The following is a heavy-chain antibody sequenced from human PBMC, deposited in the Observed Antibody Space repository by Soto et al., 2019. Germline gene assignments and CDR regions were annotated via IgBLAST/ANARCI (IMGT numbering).Heavy chain of an antibody. Sequence: SETLSLTCTVSGGSISSSSYYWGWIRQPPGKGLEWIGSIYYSGSTYYNPSLKSRVTISVDTSKNQFSLKLSSVTAADTAVYYCARTVEGIAVAGTRYYFDYWGQGTLVTVSS. CDR1: GGSISSSSYY. D-gene: IGHD6-19*01. CDR3: ARTVEGIAVAGTRYYFDY. J-gene: IGHJ4*02. CDR2: IYYSGST. V-gene: IGHV4-39*01.